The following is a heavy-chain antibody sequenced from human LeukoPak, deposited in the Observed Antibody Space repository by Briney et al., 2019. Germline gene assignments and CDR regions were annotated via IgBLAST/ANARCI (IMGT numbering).Heavy chain of an antibody. CDR3: ARDLVVVTGTENWFDP. V-gene: IGHV3-33*01. CDR2: LWYDGVNK. D-gene: IGHD2-21*02. J-gene: IGHJ5*02. CDR1: GFNLNSYS. Sequence: GGSLRLSCATSGFNLNSYSIHWVRQAPGKGLEWVTVLWYDGVNKFYGESVQGRFTVSRDISKNTVYLEMNNLRVEDTGTYYCARDLVVVTGTENWFDPWGQGTPVSV.